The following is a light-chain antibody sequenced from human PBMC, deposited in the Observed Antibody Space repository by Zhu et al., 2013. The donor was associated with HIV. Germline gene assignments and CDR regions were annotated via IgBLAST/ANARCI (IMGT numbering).Light chain of an antibody. J-gene: IGLJ1*01. Sequence: QSALTQPASVSGSPGQSITISCTGTSSDVGGYNYVSWYQQYPGIAPKLMIYEVSNRPSGVSTRFSGSKSGNTASLTVSGLQAEDEADYYCSSYTTSNTYVFGTGTKVTV. CDR1: SSDVGGYNY. CDR2: EVS. V-gene: IGLV2-14*01. CDR3: SSYTTSNTYV.